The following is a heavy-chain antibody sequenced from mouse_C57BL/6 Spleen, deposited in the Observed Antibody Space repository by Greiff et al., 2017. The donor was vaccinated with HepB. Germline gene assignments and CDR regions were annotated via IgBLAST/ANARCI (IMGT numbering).Heavy chain of an antibody. Sequence: QVHVKQPGAELVKPGASVKMSCKASGYTFTSYWITWVKQRPGQGLEWIGDIYPGSGSTNYNEKFKSKATLTVDTSSSTAYMQLSSLTSEDSAVYYCARRRYDGYYVGAMDYWGQGTSVTVSS. D-gene: IGHD2-3*01. V-gene: IGHV1-55*01. CDR2: IYPGSGST. CDR3: ARRRYDGYYVGAMDY. CDR1: GYTFTSYW. J-gene: IGHJ4*01.